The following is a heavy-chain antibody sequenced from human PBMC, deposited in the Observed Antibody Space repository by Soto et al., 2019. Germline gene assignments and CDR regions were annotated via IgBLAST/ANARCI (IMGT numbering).Heavy chain of an antibody. J-gene: IGHJ6*02. CDR2: ISSSSSTI. CDR1: GFTFSSYS. D-gene: IGHD2-15*01. V-gene: IGHV3-48*02. Sequence: EVQLVESGGGLVQPGGSLRLSCAASGFTFSSYSMNWVRQAPGKGLEWVSYISSSSSTIYYADSVKGRLTISRDKAKNSLYLQMNSLRYEDTDVYYCARDLNLGSMDVLGQGTTVTVS. CDR3: ARDLNLGSMDV.